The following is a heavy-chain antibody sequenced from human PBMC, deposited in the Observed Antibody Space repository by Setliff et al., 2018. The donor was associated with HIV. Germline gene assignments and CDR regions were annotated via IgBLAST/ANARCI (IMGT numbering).Heavy chain of an antibody. CDR1: GGSFTEYY. V-gene: IGHV4-34*01. J-gene: IGHJ4*02. CDR2: INHSGST. CDR3: ATPGAGRFDY. Sequence: PSETLSLTCAVSGGSFTEYYWTWIRQPPGKGLEWIGEINHSGSTNYNPSLASRVTISHDTSKNQFSLHLFSVTAADTAVYYCATPGAGRFDYWGQGELVTVSS.